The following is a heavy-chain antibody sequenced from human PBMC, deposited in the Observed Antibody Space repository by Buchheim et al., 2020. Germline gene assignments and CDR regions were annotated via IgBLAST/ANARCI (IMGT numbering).Heavy chain of an antibody. CDR3: ASDRFGVVISGVYY. D-gene: IGHD3-3*01. Sequence: EVQLVESGGGLVKPGGSLRLSCAASGFTFSSYSMNWVRQAPGKGLEWVSSISSSSSYIYHADSVKGRFTISRDNAKNSLYLQMNSLRAEDTAVYYCASDRFGVVISGVYYWGQGTL. CDR1: GFTFSSYS. V-gene: IGHV3-21*01. J-gene: IGHJ4*02. CDR2: ISSSSSYI.